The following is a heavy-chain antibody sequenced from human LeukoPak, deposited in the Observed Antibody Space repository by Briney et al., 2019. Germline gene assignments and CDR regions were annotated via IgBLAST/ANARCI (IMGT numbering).Heavy chain of an antibody. CDR3: AKDGMVGGTRAADY. CDR2: ISYDGSNK. Sequence: PGGSLRLSCAASGFTFSSYGMHWVRQAPGKGLEWVAVISYDGSNKYYADSVKGRFTISRDNSKNTLYLQMNSLRAEDTAVYYCAKDGMVGGTRAADYWGQGTLVTVSS. V-gene: IGHV3-30*18. D-gene: IGHD2-15*01. J-gene: IGHJ4*02. CDR1: GFTFSSYG.